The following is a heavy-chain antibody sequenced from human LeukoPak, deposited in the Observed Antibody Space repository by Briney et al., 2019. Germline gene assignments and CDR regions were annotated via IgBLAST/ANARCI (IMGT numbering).Heavy chain of an antibody. D-gene: IGHD3-10*01. Sequence: PGGSLRLSCAASGFTFSSYAMSWVRQAPGKGPEWVSAISGRGGSTYYADSVKGRFTISRDNSKDTLYLQMNSLRAEDTAVYYCAKAFTYYYGSGSPDYWGQGTLVTVSS. CDR2: ISGRGGST. V-gene: IGHV3-23*01. CDR3: AKAFTYYYGSGSPDY. CDR1: GFTFSSYA. J-gene: IGHJ4*02.